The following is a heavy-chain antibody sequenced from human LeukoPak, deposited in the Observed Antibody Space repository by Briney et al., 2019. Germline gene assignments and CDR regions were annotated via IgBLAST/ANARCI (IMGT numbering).Heavy chain of an antibody. Sequence: SETLSLTCTVSGGSISSSTYYWVWIRPPPGKGLEWIGSIYYTGSTYYNPSLKSRVTISVDTSKNQFSLKLSSVTATDRAVYYCASSPGGYCSSASCYTGGMFDYWGQGSLVTVSS. CDR2: IYYTGST. CDR1: GGSISSSTYY. CDR3: ASSPGGYCSSASCYTGGMFDY. D-gene: IGHD2-2*02. J-gene: IGHJ4*02. V-gene: IGHV4-39*01.